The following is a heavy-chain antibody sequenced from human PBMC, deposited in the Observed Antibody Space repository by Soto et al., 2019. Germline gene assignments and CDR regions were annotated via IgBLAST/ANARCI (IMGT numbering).Heavy chain of an antibody. CDR2: IIPIPGTA. D-gene: IGHD2-2*01. J-gene: IGHJ6*02. CDR1: GGTFSSYA. CDR3: ARSHGSSTSLEIYYYYYYGMDV. Sequence: QVQLVQSGAEVKKPGSSVKVSCTASGGTFSSYAISWVRQAPGQGLEWMGGIIPIPGTANYAQKFQGRVTITADESTSTAYMELSSLRSEATAVYYCARSHGSSTSLEIYYYYYYGMDVWGQGTTVTVSS. V-gene: IGHV1-69*01.